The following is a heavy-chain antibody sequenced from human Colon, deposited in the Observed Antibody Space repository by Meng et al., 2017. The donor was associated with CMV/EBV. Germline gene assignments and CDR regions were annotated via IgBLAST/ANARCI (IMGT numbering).Heavy chain of an antibody. D-gene: IGHD3-22*01. Sequence: GSLRLSCAVSGGSIRNSNYYWGWIRQPPGKGLEWIGNIYYTGSTSNNPSLKSRVAISVDKSKNQFYLKLSSVTVADTAVYYCASGGVSDYDVSGYFDEYGFDMLGQGTKVTVSS. CDR1: GGSIRNSNYY. CDR2: IYYTGST. V-gene: IGHV4-39*07. J-gene: IGHJ3*02. CDR3: ASGGVSDYDVSGYFDEYGFDM.